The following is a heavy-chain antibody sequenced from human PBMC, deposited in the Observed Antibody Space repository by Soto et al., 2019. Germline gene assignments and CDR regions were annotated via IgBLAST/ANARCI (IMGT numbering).Heavy chain of an antibody. CDR3: ARDVVYYVLFRYYHYGLDV. D-gene: IGHD3-10*02. V-gene: IGHV3-21*01. CDR2: ISSSGSYI. CDR1: GFTFSSYS. J-gene: IGHJ6*02. Sequence: GGSVRLACAASGFTFSSYSMNWVRQAPGKGLEWVSSISSSGSYIYYADSVKGRFTISRDNAKNSLYLQMKSQRAEDKAVYYNARDVVYYVLFRYYHYGLDVWGQGTTVPVSS.